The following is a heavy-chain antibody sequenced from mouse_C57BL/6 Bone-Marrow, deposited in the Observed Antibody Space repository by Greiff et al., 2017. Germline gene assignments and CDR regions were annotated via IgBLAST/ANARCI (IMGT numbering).Heavy chain of an antibody. V-gene: IGHV2-5*01. J-gene: IGHJ1*03. CDR3: ATHWYFDV. Sequence: VMLVESGPGLVQPSQRLSITCTVSGFSFTSYGVHWVRQSPGKGLAWLGVIWRGGSTDYYAAFMSRLSITNDNSKSQVFFKMNSLQADATAIYYCATHWYFDVWGTGTTVTVSS. CDR2: IWRGGST. CDR1: GFSFTSYG.